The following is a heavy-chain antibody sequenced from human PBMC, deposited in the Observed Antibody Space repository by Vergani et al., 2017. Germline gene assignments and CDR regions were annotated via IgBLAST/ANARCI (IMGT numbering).Heavy chain of an antibody. CDR2: IYPGDSDT. Sequence: EVQLVQSGAEVKKPGESLKISCKGSGYSFTSYWIGWVRQMPGKGLEWMGIIYPGDSDTRYSPSFQGQVTISADKSISTAYLQWRSLKASDTAMYYCARGGYCSSTSCHRPGNWFDPWGQGTLVTVSS. J-gene: IGHJ5*02. D-gene: IGHD2-2*02. CDR1: GYSFTSYW. CDR3: ARGGYCSSTSCHRPGNWFDP. V-gene: IGHV5-51*01.